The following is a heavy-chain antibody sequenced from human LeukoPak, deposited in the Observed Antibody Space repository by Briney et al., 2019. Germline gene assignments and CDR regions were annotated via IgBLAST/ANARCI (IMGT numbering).Heavy chain of an antibody. CDR2: IGSAGDK. J-gene: IGHJ6*02. CDR1: GFTLSGYD. CDR3: VRAKRETSTRPWTSGMDV. D-gene: IGHD6-6*01. V-gene: IGHV3-13*01. Sequence: GSLRLSCAASGFTLSGYDIHWVRQAIGKGLDWVSGIGSAGDKYHAGSERGRFTISRENAENFVYLQMNGLRAEDTAIYYCVRAKRETSTRPWTSGMDVWGQGTTVTVSS.